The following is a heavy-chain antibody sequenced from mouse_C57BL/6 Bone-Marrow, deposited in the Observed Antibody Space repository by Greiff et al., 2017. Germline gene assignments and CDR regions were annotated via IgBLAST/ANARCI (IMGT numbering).Heavy chain of an antibody. CDR1: GYTFTSYW. D-gene: IGHD2-1*01. CDR3: ARPYGNYGDD. Sequence: QVQLQQPGAELVKPGASVKLSCKASGYTFTSYWMHWVKQRPGQGLEWIGMIHPNSGSTNYNEKFKSKATLTVAKSSSTAYMQLSSLTSEDSAVYYCARPYGNYGDDWGQGTTLTVSS. CDR2: IHPNSGST. V-gene: IGHV1-64*01. J-gene: IGHJ2*01.